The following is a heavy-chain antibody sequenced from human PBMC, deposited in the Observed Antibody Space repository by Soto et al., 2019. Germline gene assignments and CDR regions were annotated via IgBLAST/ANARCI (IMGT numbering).Heavy chain of an antibody. CDR3: ARVAYSSRAYYYYYMDV. V-gene: IGHV3-11*01. J-gene: IGHJ6*03. CDR2: ISSSGSTI. D-gene: IGHD6-13*01. Sequence: GGSLRLSCAASGFTFSDYYMSWIRQAPGKGLEWVSYISSSGSTIYYADSVKGRFTISRDNAKNSLYLQMNSLRAEDTAVYYCARVAYSSRAYYYYYMDVWGKGTTVTVSS. CDR1: GFTFSDYY.